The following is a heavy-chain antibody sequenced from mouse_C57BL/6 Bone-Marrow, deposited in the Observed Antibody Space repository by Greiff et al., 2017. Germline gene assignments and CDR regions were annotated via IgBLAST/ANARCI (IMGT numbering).Heavy chain of an antibody. CDR3: ARGGYGSSYVNY. J-gene: IGHJ2*01. D-gene: IGHD1-1*01. CDR2: IHPNSGST. CDR1: GYTFTSSW. Sequence: QVQLQQPGAELVKPGASVKLSCKASGYTFTSSWMHWVKQRPGQGLEWIGMIHPNSGSTNYNEKFKSKATLTVDKSSSTAYMQLSSLTSEDSAVYYCARGGYGSSYVNYWGQGTTLTVSS. V-gene: IGHV1-64*01.